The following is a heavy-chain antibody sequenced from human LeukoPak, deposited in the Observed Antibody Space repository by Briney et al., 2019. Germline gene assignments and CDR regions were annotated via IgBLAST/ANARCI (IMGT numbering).Heavy chain of an antibody. CDR3: ARAYSGYDSALDY. Sequence: PSETLSLTCTVSGGSISSYYWSWIRQPPGKGLEWIGYIYYSGSTNYNPSLKSRVTISVDTSKNQFSLKLSSVTAADTAVYYCARAYSGYDSALDYWGQGTLVTVSS. CDR2: IYYSGST. CDR1: GGSISSYY. J-gene: IGHJ4*02. D-gene: IGHD5-12*01. V-gene: IGHV4-59*01.